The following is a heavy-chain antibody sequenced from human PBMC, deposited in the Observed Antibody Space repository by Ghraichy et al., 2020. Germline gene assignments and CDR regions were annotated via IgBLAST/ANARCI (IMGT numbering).Heavy chain of an antibody. CDR1: GFTFSSYG. CDR2: IWYDGSNK. CDR3: ARDLAGRVDY. Sequence: LSLTCAASGFTFSSYGMHWVRQAPGKGLEWVAVIWYDGSNKYYADSVKGRFTISRDNSKNTLYLQMNSLRAEDTAVYYCARDLAGRVDYWGQGTLVTVSS. D-gene: IGHD6-13*01. J-gene: IGHJ4*02. V-gene: IGHV3-33*01.